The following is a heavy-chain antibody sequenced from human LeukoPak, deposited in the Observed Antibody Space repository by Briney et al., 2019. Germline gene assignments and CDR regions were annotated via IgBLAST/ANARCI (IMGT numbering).Heavy chain of an antibody. V-gene: IGHV5-51*01. Sequence: GESLKISCKGSGYSFTSYFIAWVRQMPGKGLEWMGIINPGGSEIRFSPSFQGQVTISADKSINTAYLQWSSLEASDTAMYYCARYTGGWRSFDIWGQGTMVTVSP. CDR1: GYSFTSYF. CDR2: INPGGSEI. D-gene: IGHD6-19*01. J-gene: IGHJ3*02. CDR3: ARYTGGWRSFDI.